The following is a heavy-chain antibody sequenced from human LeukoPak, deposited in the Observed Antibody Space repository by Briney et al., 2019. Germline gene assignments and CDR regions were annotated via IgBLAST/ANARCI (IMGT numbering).Heavy chain of an antibody. Sequence: GASVKVSCKASGGTFTSYDINWVRQATGQGLEWMGWMNPNSGNTGYAQKFQGRVTITRNTSISTAYMELSSLRSEDTAVYYCARRSGSYLIDYWGQGTLVTVSS. CDR2: MNPNSGNT. D-gene: IGHD1-26*01. V-gene: IGHV1-8*03. J-gene: IGHJ4*02. CDR1: GGTFTSYD. CDR3: ARRSGSYLIDY.